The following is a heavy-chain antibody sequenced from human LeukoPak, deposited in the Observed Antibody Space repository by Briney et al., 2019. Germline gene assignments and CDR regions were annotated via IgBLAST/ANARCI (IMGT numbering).Heavy chain of an antibody. J-gene: IGHJ4*02. CDR2: IYYSGST. D-gene: IGHD6-13*01. V-gene: IGHV4-59*01. CDR1: GGSISSYY. CDR3: ASVLAAAGYFDY. Sequence: PSETLSLTCTVSGGSISSYYWSWIRQPPGKGLEWIGYIYYSGSTNYNPSLKSRVTISVDTSKNQFSLKLSSVTAADTAVYYCASVLAAAGYFDYWGQGTLVTVSS.